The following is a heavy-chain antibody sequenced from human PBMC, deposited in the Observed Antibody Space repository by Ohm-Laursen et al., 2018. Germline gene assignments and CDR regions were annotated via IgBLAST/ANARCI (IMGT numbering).Heavy chain of an antibody. V-gene: IGHV1-46*01. J-gene: IGHJ4*02. CDR3: ARVVRYYYDSSGYYDY. Sequence: GASVKVSCKVSGYTFTSYYMHWVRQAPGQGLEWMGIINPSGGSTSYAQKFQGRVTMTRDTSTSTVYMELSSLRSEDTAVYYCARVVRYYYDSSGYYDYWGQGTLVTVSS. CDR1: GYTFTSYY. D-gene: IGHD3-22*01. CDR2: INPSGGST.